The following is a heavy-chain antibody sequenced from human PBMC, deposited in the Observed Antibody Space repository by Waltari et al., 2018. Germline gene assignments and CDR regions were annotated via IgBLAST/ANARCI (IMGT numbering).Heavy chain of an antibody. CDR3: AKDGSASRLVRYYLDH. D-gene: IGHD2-8*02. J-gene: IGHJ4*02. CDR2: VWHDGSYK. Sequence: VHLVESGGGVVQPGGSLRLSCAASGFSFTNYAMHWVRQAPGKGLEWVAVVWHDGSYKFYADSVKGRFTISRDNSKNTLYFQMNSLRAEDTAMYYCAKDGSASRLVRYYLDHWGPGTLVTVSS. CDR1: GFSFTNYA. V-gene: IGHV3-33*06.